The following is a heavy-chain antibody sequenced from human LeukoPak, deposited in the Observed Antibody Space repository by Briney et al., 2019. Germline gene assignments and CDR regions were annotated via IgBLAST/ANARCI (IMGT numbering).Heavy chain of an antibody. CDR2: IKQDGSEK. Sequence: PGGSLRLSCAASGFTFSSYWMSWVRQAPGKGLEWVANIKQDGSEKYYVDSVKGRFTISRDNAKNSLYLQMNSLRDEDTGVYYCAREGSGWSLDYWGQGTLVTVSS. CDR1: GFTFSSYW. V-gene: IGHV3-7*01. CDR3: AREGSGWSLDY. J-gene: IGHJ4*02. D-gene: IGHD6-19*01.